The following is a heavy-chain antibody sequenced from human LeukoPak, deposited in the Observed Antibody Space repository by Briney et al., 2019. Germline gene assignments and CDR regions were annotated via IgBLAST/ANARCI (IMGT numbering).Heavy chain of an antibody. CDR3: ARDSMSRIVVVVAAHG. CDR2: ISGSSNYV. CDR1: GFTFSSYS. V-gene: IGHV3-21*06. Sequence: GGSLRLSCAASGFTFSSYSMNWVRQAPGKGLEWVSSISGSSNYVYYADSVKGRFTISRDNAKNTLYLQMNSLRAEDTAVYYCARDSMSRIVVVVAAHGWGQGTLVTVSS. J-gene: IGHJ4*02. D-gene: IGHD2-15*01.